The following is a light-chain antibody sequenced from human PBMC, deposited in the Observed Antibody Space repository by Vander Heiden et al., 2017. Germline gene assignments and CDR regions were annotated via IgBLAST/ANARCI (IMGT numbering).Light chain of an antibody. CDR1: SPNSGITT. CDR3: AAWDDSLDSFV. Sequence: QPAVTHPPSASGTPVQRVTISCPGGSPNSGITTVNWFHQPPGTAPKLLIYGNNQRPSGVPDRMSGSKSGTSASLAISGLQSEDEAHYYCAAWDDSLDSFVFGAGTKVTVL. CDR2: GNN. J-gene: IGLJ1*01. V-gene: IGLV1-44*01.